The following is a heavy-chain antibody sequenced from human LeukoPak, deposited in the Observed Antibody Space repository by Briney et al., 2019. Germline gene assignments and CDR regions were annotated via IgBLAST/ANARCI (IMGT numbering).Heavy chain of an antibody. Sequence: GGSLRLSCAASGFTFSSYAMSRVRQAPGKGLEWVSAISGSGGSTYYADSVKGRFTISRDNSKNTLYLQMNSLRAEDTAVYYCAKVGSSGYIFDYWGQGTLVTVSS. CDR2: ISGSGGST. V-gene: IGHV3-23*01. CDR1: GFTFSSYA. CDR3: AKVGSSGYIFDY. J-gene: IGHJ4*02. D-gene: IGHD3-22*01.